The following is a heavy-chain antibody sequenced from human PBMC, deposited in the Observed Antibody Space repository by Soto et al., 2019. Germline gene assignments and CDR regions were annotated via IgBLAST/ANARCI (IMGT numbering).Heavy chain of an antibody. V-gene: IGHV4-59*01. D-gene: IGHD2-2*01. Sequence: VQLQESGPGLVKPSETLSLTCTVSGTSISSYYGSWIRQPPGKGLEWMANINYSGTPNYNPSLARRVSPSVDTSKKQFSLKLTSVTAADRAMYVCGRSNSYAMAYWGRGTLVTVSS. CDR3: GRSNSYAMAY. CDR1: GTSISSYY. CDR2: INYSGTP. J-gene: IGHJ4*02.